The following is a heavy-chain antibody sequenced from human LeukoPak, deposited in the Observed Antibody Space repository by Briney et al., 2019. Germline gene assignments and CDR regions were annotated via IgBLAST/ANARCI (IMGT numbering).Heavy chain of an antibody. V-gene: IGHV3-23*01. Sequence: GGSLRLSCAASGFTFSSYAMAWVRQTPGKGLEWVSTISNNGDRTHYADSVKGRFTISRDNSKTTLYLQLDSLRVEDTALYYCTKEFYEEGVDAWGQGTRVTVSS. J-gene: IGHJ5*02. D-gene: IGHD3-3*01. CDR3: TKEFYEEGVDA. CDR2: ISNNGDRT. CDR1: GFTFSSYA.